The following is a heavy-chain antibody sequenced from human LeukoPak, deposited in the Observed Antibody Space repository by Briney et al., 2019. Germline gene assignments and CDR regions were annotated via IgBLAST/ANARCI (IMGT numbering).Heavy chain of an antibody. CDR2: IKQDGSEK. CDR1: GFTFSSYW. V-gene: IGHV3-7*01. D-gene: IGHD6-19*01. CDR3: AGLSLGKQWLVRRYYFDY. Sequence: GGSLRLSCAASGFTFSSYWMSWVRQAPGKGLEWVANIKQDGSEKYYVDSVKGRFTISRDNAKNSLYLQMNSLRAEDTAVYYCAGLSLGKQWLVRRYYFDYWGQGTLVTVSS. J-gene: IGHJ4*02.